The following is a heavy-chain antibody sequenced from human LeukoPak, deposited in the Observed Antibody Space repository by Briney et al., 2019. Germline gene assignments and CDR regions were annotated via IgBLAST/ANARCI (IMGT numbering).Heavy chain of an antibody. Sequence: GESLKISCKGSGYSFTSYWIGWVRQMPGKGLEWMGIIYPGDSDTRYSPSFQGQVTISADKSISTAYLQWSSLKASDTAMYYCARHAFDYYDSSGYPFPSLDYWGQGTLVTVSS. CDR3: ARHAFDYYDSSGYPFPSLDY. D-gene: IGHD3-22*01. CDR1: GYSFTSYW. J-gene: IGHJ4*02. V-gene: IGHV5-51*01. CDR2: IYPGDSDT.